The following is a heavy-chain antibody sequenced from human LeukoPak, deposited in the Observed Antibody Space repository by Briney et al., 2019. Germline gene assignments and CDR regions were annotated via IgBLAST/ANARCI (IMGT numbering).Heavy chain of an antibody. J-gene: IGHJ5*02. Sequence: GASVKVSCKASGCTFTGYYMHWVRQAPGQGLEWMGWINPNSGGTNCAQKFQGRVTMTRDTSISTAYMELSRLRSDDTAVYYCARERGVAVAGEGVDPWGQGTLVTVSS. D-gene: IGHD6-19*01. CDR1: GCTFTGYY. V-gene: IGHV1-2*02. CDR3: ARERGVAVAGEGVDP. CDR2: INPNSGGT.